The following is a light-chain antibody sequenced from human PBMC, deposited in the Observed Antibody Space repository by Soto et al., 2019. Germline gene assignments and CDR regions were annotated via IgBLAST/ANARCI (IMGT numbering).Light chain of an antibody. CDR3: QQYNSYST. J-gene: IGKJ1*01. Sequence: EIVMTQSPATLSVSPGDRATLSCRASQSVGSDLVWYRQKPGQAPRLLIYGASNRATGVPDRFSGSGSGTEFTLTISSLQPDDFATYYCQQYNSYSTFGQGTKVDIK. CDR1: QSVGSD. CDR2: GAS. V-gene: IGKV3-15*01.